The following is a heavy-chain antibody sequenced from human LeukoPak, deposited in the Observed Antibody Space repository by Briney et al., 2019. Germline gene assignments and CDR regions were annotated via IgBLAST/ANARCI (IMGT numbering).Heavy chain of an antibody. D-gene: IGHD3-3*01. V-gene: IGHV4-30-2*01. CDR1: GGSISSGGYS. J-gene: IGHJ4*02. CDR2: IYHSGST. CDR3: ARVSGGDDFWSGSTTFDY. Sequence: NPSETLSLTCAVSGGSISSGGYSWSWLRQPPGQGLEWIGYIYHSGSTYYNPSLKSRVTISVDRSKNQFSLKLSSVTAADTAVYYCARVSGGDDFWSGSTTFDYWGQGTLVTVSS.